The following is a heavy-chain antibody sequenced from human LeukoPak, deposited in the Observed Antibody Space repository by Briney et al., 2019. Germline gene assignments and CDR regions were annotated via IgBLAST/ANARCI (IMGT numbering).Heavy chain of an antibody. J-gene: IGHJ4*02. V-gene: IGHV1-2*02. CDR3: ARDHCSSASCSIFDY. CDR1: GYTFTGPS. Sequence: ASVEVSCKASGYTFTGPSMHWLRQAPGPGLEWMGWINPNSGGTNYAQKFQGRVTMTRDTSISTAYMELSRLRSDDTAVYYCARDHCSSASCSIFDYWGQGTLVTVSS. D-gene: IGHD2-2*01. CDR2: INPNSGGT.